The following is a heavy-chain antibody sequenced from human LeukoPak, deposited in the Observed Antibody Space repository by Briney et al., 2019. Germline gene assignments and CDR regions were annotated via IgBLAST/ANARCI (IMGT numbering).Heavy chain of an antibody. CDR3: ARCKGNYYYGMDV. V-gene: IGHV4-31*03. CDR2: IYYSGST. J-gene: IGHJ6*02. CDR1: GGSISSGGYS. Sequence: SQTLSLTCTVSGGSISSGGYSWRWIRQHPGKGLEWIGYIYYSGSTYYNPSLKSRVTISVDTSKNQFSLKLNSVTAADTAVYYCARCKGNYYYGMDVWGQETTVTVSS.